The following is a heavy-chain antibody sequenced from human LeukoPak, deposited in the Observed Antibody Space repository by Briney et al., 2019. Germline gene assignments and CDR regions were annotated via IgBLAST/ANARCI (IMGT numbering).Heavy chain of an antibody. Sequence: GESLKISCEGSGYNFINYWIGWVRQMPGKGLEWMGIIYPGDSNTRYSPSFQGQVTISADKSISTAYLQWSSLQASDTAMYYCARLDYSISSGCRYWGQGTLVTVSS. J-gene: IGHJ4*02. CDR3: ARLDYSISSGCRY. V-gene: IGHV5-51*01. D-gene: IGHD6-6*01. CDR1: GYNFINYW. CDR2: IYPGDSNT.